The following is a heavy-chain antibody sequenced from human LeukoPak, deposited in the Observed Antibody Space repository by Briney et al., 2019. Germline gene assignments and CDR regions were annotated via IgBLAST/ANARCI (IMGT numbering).Heavy chain of an antibody. CDR1: GGSISSYY. J-gene: IGHJ4*02. CDR3: ARGHRIRGVIYFDY. Sequence: SETLSLTCTVSGGSISSYYWSWIRQPPGRGLEWIGYIYYSGSTNYNPSLKSRVTISVDTSKNQFSLKLSSVTAADTAVYYCARGHRIRGVIYFDYWGQGTLVTVSS. V-gene: IGHV4-59*01. CDR2: IYYSGST. D-gene: IGHD3-10*01.